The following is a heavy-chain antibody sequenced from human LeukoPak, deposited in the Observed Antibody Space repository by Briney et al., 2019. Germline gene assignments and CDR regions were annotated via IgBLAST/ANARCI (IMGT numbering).Heavy chain of an antibody. V-gene: IGHV1-46*01. D-gene: IGHD3-10*01. CDR1: GYTFTSYY. J-gene: IGHJ4*02. CDR3: AKDLVGGRYYFGNFDY. CDR2: INPSGGST. Sequence: ASVKVSCKASGYTFTSYYMHWVRQAPGQGLEWMGIINPSGGSTSYAQKFQGRVTMTRDMSTSTVYMELSSLRSEDTAVYYCAKDLVGGRYYFGNFDYWGQGTLVTVSS.